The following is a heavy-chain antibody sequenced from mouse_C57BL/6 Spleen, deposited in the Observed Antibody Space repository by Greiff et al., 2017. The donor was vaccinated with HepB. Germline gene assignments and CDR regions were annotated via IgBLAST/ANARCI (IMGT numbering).Heavy chain of an antibody. CDR3: ARSEYYGSSYV. D-gene: IGHD1-1*01. Sequence: VQLQESGAELVRPGTSVKVSCKASGYAFTNYLIEWVKQRPGQGLKWIGVINPGSGGTNYNEKFKGKATLTADKSSSTAYMQLSSLTSEDSAVYFCARSEYYGSSYVWGTGTTVTVSS. CDR1: GYAFTNYL. V-gene: IGHV1-54*01. CDR2: INPGSGGT. J-gene: IGHJ1*03.